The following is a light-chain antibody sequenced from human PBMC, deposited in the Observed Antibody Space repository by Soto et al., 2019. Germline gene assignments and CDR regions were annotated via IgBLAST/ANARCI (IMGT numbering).Light chain of an antibody. CDR1: QSVSRS. CDR3: QQRDNWPVT. J-gene: IGKJ5*01. Sequence: EIVLTQSPATLSLSPGERATLSCRASQSVSRSLAWYQQKPGQAPRLLIYDASKRAAGTTARFSGSGSGTDFTLTISSLEPEDFAVYYCQQRDNWPVTVGQGTRLEIK. CDR2: DAS. V-gene: IGKV3-11*01.